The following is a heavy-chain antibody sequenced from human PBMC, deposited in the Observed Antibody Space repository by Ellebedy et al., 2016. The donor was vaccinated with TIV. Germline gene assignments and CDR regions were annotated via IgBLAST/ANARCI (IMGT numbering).Heavy chain of an antibody. D-gene: IGHD3-9*01. J-gene: IGHJ2*01. CDR2: INPNSGGT. CDR1: GYTFTGYY. V-gene: IGHV1-2*02. Sequence: ASVKVSXXASGYTFTGYYMHWVRQAPGQGLEWMGWINPNSGGTNYAQKFQGRLTMTWNTSTSTAYMGVTSLTSEDTAIYYCARVGIRYFDWFEFALWGRGTLVTVSS. CDR3: ARVGIRYFDWFEFAL.